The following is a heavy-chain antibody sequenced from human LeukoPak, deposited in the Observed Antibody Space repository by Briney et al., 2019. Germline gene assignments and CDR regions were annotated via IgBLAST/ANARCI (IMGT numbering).Heavy chain of an antibody. CDR1: GGSIKNYY. D-gene: IGHD3-10*01. J-gene: IGHJ6*03. Sequence: SETLSLTCTVSGGSIKNYYWTWIRQPPGKGLEWIGYIYYSGSTSSNPSLKSRVTISVDTSKNQFSLRLKYVTAADTAVYYCARNVPRGTGYMDVWGKGATVTVSS. CDR3: ARNVPRGTGYMDV. CDR2: IYYSGST. V-gene: IGHV4-59*01.